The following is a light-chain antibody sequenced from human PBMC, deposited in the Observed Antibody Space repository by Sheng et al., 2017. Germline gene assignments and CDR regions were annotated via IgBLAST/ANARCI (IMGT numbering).Light chain of an antibody. Sequence: EIVMTQSPGTLSVSPGERATVSCRASQSVNSNLAWYRQKPGQAPRLLIYGASTRATGIPDRFSGSGSGTDFTLTISRLEPEDSAVYYCQQYGSSPSTFGQGTRLEIK. CDR1: QSVNSN. CDR2: GAS. J-gene: IGKJ5*01. CDR3: QQYGSSPST. V-gene: IGKV3-20*01.